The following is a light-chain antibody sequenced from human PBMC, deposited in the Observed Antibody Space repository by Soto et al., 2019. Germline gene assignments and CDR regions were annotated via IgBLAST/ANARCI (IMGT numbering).Light chain of an antibody. Sequence: QPASVSGSPGQSITISCTGTSSDVGGYNYVSWYQQHPGKAPKLMIYDVSNRPSGVSNRFSGSKSGNTASLTISGLQAEDEADYYCTSYTSSSTLYVFGTGTKLTVL. CDR1: SSDVGGYNY. CDR3: TSYTSSSTLYV. J-gene: IGLJ1*01. V-gene: IGLV2-14*01. CDR2: DVS.